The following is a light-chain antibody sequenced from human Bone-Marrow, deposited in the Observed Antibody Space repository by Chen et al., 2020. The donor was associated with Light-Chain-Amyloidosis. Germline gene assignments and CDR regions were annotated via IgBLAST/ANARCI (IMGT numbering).Light chain of an antibody. CDR3: QQHNDWPPHT. J-gene: IGKJ2*01. CDR1: QNVTTK. V-gene: IGKV3-15*01. Sequence: EIVMTQSPATLSVSPGDTASLSCRASQNVTTKLAWYQQKPGQAPRLLIFGASTRATGIPARLSGSGSGTEFTLTISSLQSEDFAVYYFQQHNDWPPHTFGQGTKLEIK. CDR2: GAS.